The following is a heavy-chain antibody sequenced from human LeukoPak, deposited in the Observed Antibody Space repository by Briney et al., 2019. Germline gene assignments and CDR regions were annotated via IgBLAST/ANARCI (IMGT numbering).Heavy chain of an antibody. D-gene: IGHD5-18*01. CDR2: INHSRST. CDR3: ARGRGYSYGHAGYYFDY. CDR1: GGSFSGYY. J-gene: IGHJ4*02. Sequence: SETLSLTCAVYGGSFSGYYWSWIRQPPGKGLEWIGEINHSRSTNYNPSLKSRVTISVDTSKNQFSLKLSSVTAADTAVYYCARGRGYSYGHAGYYFDYWGQGTLVTVSS. V-gene: IGHV4-34*01.